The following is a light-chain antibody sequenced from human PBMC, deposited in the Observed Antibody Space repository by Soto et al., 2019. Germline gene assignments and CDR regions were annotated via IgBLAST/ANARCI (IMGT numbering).Light chain of an antibody. J-gene: IGKJ2*01. V-gene: IGKV3-20*01. CDR1: QSVSSSY. CDR2: DAS. CDR3: QQFGTSFPYT. Sequence: EIVLTQSPGTLSLSPGERATLTCRASQSVSSSYLAWYQQKPGQAPRLLMSDASSRATGIPDRFSGSGSGTDFTLTLSRLEPEDFAVYYCQQFGTSFPYTFGQGTKLDIK.